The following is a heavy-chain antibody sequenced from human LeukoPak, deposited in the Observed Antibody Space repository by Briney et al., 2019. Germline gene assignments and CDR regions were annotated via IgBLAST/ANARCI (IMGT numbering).Heavy chain of an antibody. V-gene: IGHV3-20*04. D-gene: IGHD3-3*01. Sequence: PGGSLRLSCAASGFTFDDYGMSWVRQAPGKGLEWVSGINWNGGSTGYADSVKGRFTISRDNAKNSLYLQMNSLRAEDTAVYYCARDGTVLRFLEWFYYMDVWGKGTTVTVSS. CDR1: GFTFDDYG. CDR3: ARDGTVLRFLEWFYYMDV. J-gene: IGHJ6*03. CDR2: INWNGGST.